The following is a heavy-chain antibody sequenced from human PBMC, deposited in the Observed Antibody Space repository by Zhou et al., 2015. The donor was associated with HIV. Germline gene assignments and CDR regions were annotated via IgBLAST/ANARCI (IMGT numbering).Heavy chain of an antibody. CDR1: GGTFKYG. D-gene: IGHD3-22*01. CDR3: TRLELGYYYDSSGPFDL. Sequence: QVQLVQSGAEVKKPGSSVKVSCKASGGTFKYGINWVRQAPGQGLEWMGWISAYNGNTNYAQKLQDRVTMTTDTYTNSAYMELRSLRSDDTAVYYCTRLELGYYYDSSGPFDLWGRGTLVTVSS. V-gene: IGHV1-18*01. CDR2: ISAYNGNT. J-gene: IGHJ2*01.